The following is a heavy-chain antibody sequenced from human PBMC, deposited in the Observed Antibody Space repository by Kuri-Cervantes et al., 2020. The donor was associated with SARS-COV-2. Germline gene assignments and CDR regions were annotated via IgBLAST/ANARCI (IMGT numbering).Heavy chain of an antibody. CDR2: IIPIFGTA. J-gene: IGHJ6*02. Sequence: SVKVSCKASGGTFSSYAISWVRQAPGQGLEWMGGIIPIFGTANYAQKFQGRVTITADESTSTAYMELSSLRSEDTAVYYCAAGLLWFGHWGYGMDVWGQGTTVTVSS. D-gene: IGHD3-10*01. CDR3: AAGLLWFGHWGYGMDV. CDR1: GGTFSSYA. V-gene: IGHV1-69*13.